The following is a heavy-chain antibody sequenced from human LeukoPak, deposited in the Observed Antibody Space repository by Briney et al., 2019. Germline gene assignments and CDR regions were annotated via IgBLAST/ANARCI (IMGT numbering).Heavy chain of an antibody. V-gene: IGHV3-30*02. CDR1: GFTFSSYG. Sequence: GGSLRLSCAASGFTFSSYGMHWVRQAAGKGLEWVAFIRYDGSNKYYADSVKGRFTISRDNSKNTLYLQMNSLRAEDTAVYYCAKDIKPMIVVVSDFDYWGQGTLVTVSS. J-gene: IGHJ4*02. D-gene: IGHD3-22*01. CDR3: AKDIKPMIVVVSDFDY. CDR2: IRYDGSNK.